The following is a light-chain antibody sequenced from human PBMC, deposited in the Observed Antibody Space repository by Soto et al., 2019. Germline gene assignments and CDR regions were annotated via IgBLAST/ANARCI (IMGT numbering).Light chain of an antibody. CDR2: DAS. Sequence: EIVLTQSPATLSLSPGERANLSCRASQSVSSYLACYQQKPGQAPRLLIYDASNRSTGIPARFSGSRSGTDFTLTIISLEPEDFAVYYCQQRRNWITVGQGTRLEI. CDR1: QSVSSY. J-gene: IGKJ5*01. CDR3: QQRRNWIT. V-gene: IGKV3-11*01.